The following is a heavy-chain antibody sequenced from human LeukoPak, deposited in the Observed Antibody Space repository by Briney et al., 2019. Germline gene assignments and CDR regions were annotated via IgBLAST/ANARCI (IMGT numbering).Heavy chain of an antibody. CDR2: ICSRGRYI. CDR1: EFTFSNYA. D-gene: IGHD3-10*01. CDR3: ARDLYYYGSGSYVPGLPDY. V-gene: IGHV3-48*03. Sequence: GGSLRLSCAASEFTFSNYAMNWVRQAPGMGLEWVSYICSRGRYIYYADSVKGRFTISRDNAKNSLYLQMNSLRAEDTAVYFCARDLYYYGSGSYVPGLPDYWGQGTLVTVSS. J-gene: IGHJ4*02.